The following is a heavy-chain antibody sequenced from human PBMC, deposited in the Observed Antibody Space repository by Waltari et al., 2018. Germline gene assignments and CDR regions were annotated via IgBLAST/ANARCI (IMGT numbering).Heavy chain of an antibody. V-gene: IGHV4-39*01. D-gene: IGHD6-13*01. CDR1: GGSISSNNYY. CDR3: ARHSAYAGTGYYYGMDV. CDR2: FYYSGSP. Sequence: QLQLQESGPGLVKPSETLSLTCAVSGGSISSNNYYWDWNGHPPGKGLEWIGSFYYSGSPYDNPSLKSGFTISVDTSKNHFSLKLGSVTAADTSLYYCARHSAYAGTGYYYGMDVWGQGTTVTVSS. J-gene: IGHJ6*02.